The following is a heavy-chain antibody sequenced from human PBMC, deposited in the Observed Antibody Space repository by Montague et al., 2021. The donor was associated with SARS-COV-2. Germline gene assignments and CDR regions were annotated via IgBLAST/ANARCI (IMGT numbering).Heavy chain of an antibody. CDR1: GFTFSSYD. Sequence: SLRLSCAASGFTFSSYDMHWVRQATGKGLEWVSAIDTAGDTYYPGSVKGRFTISRENAKNSLYLQMNSLRAGDTAVYYCARAYYDSSGYWGGYYYYGMDVWGQGTTVTVSS. CDR2: IDTAGDT. D-gene: IGHD3-22*01. V-gene: IGHV3-13*04. J-gene: IGHJ6*02. CDR3: ARAYYDSSGYWGGYYYYGMDV.